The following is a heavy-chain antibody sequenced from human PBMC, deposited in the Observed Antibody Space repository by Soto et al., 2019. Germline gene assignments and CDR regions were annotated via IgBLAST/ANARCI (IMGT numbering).Heavy chain of an antibody. V-gene: IGHV1-18*01. CDR3: ARDEGGVFDSSGYPTPHSGRGSSGY. CDR2: ISAYNGNT. D-gene: IGHD3-22*01. Sequence: QVQLVQSGAEVKKPGASVKVSCKASGYTFTSYGISWVRQAPGQGLEWMGWISAYNGNTNYAQKLQGRVHMTPDTSTSTAYMELRSLRSEDTAVYYCARDEGGVFDSSGYPTPHSGRGSSGYWGQGTLVTVSS. CDR1: GYTFTSYG. J-gene: IGHJ4*02.